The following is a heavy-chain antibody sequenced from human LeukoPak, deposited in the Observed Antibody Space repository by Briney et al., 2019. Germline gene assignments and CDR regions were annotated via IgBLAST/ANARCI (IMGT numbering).Heavy chain of an antibody. D-gene: IGHD6-19*01. V-gene: IGHV1-2*02. CDR3: ALSDRYSSGWYDIDY. CDR2: INPNSGGT. Sequence: ASVKVSCKASGYTFTGYYMHWVRQAPGQGLEWMGWINPNSGGTNYAQKFQGRVTMTRDTSISTAYMELSSLRSEDTAVYYCALSDRYSSGWYDIDYWGQGTLVTVSS. J-gene: IGHJ4*02. CDR1: GYTFTGYY.